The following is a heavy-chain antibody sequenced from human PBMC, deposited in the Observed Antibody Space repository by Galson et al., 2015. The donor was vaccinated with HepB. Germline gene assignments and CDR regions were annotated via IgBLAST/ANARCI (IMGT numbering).Heavy chain of an antibody. D-gene: IGHD3-22*01. Sequence: SVKVSCKASGYTFTSYGISWVRQAPGQGLEWMGWISAYNGNTNYAQKLQGRVTITTDTSTSTAYMELRSLRSDDTAVYYCASRSFYYDSSGYPGFDPWGQGTLVTVSS. V-gene: IGHV1-18*01. CDR3: ASRSFYYDSSGYPGFDP. J-gene: IGHJ5*02. CDR2: ISAYNGNT. CDR1: GYTFTSYG.